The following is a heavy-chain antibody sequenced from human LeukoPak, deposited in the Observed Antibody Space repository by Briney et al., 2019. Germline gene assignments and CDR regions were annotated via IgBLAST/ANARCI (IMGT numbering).Heavy chain of an antibody. CDR1: GFTFSSYA. Sequence: GGSLRLSYAASGFTFSSYAMSCVRQPPGNGLEWHSAISGSGGSTYYADSVKGGSTISRDNSKNTLYLQMNSLRAEDTAVYYCAKDPSVVVTATLDYGGQGTLVTVSS. CDR3: AKDPSVVVTATLDY. CDR2: ISGSGGST. J-gene: IGHJ4*02. D-gene: IGHD2-21*02. V-gene: IGHV3-23*01.